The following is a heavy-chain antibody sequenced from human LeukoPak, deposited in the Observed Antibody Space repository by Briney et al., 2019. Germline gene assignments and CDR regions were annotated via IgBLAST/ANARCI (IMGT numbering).Heavy chain of an antibody. CDR1: GGSISSGGYY. CDR3: ARAPGRGSGSYYRIDY. D-gene: IGHD3-10*01. J-gene: IGHJ4*02. V-gene: IGHV4-31*03. Sequence: SETLSLTCTVSGGSISSGGYYWSWIRQHPGKGLEWIGYIYYSGSTYHNPSLKSRVTISVDTSKNQFSLKLSSVTAADTAVYYCARAPGRGSGSYYRIDYWGQGTLVTVSS. CDR2: IYYSGST.